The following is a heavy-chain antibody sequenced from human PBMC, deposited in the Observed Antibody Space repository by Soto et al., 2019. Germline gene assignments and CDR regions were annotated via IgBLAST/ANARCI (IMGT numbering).Heavy chain of an antibody. V-gene: IGHV3-21*01. J-gene: IGHJ4*02. Sequence: GGSLRLSCAASGFTFSSYSMNWVRQAPGKGLEWVSSISSSSSYIYYADSVKGRFTISRDNAKNSLYLQMNSLRAEDTAVYYCASDRGVVAEFDFWGQGTLVTVSS. D-gene: IGHD2-15*01. CDR2: ISSSSSYI. CDR1: GFTFSSYS. CDR3: ASDRGVVAEFDF.